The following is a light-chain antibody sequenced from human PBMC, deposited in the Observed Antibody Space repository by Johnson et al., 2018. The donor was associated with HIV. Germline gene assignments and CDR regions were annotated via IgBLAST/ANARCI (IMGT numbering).Light chain of an antibody. CDR2: ENT. J-gene: IGLJ1*01. CDR1: SSNIGNNY. CDR3: GTWDSSLSAGV. Sequence: QSVLTQPPSVSAAPGQKVTISCSGKSSNIGNNYVSWFQQLPETAPKLLIYENTQRPSGIPDRFSGSKSGASATLGITGLQTGDEADYYCGTWDSSLSAGVVGTGTKVTVL. V-gene: IGLV1-51*02.